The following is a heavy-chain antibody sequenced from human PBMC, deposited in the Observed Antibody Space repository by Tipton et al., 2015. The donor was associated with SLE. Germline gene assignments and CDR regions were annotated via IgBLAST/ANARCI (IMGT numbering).Heavy chain of an antibody. D-gene: IGHD6-13*01. J-gene: IGHJ6*02. V-gene: IGHV4-61*02. CDR1: GGSITGGTYY. Sequence: TLSLTCAVSGGSITGGTYYWNWIRQPAGKGLEWIGRVYSSGTANDNPSLKSRVSFSIDTSKNQFSLRLTSVTAADTAVYYCAKELLESSSWSVYYYYGMDVWGQGTAVTVSS. CDR3: AKELLESSSWSVYYYYGMDV. CDR2: VYSSGTA.